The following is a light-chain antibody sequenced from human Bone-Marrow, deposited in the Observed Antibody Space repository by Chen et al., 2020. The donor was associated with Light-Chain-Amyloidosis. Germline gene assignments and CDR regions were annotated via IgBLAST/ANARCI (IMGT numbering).Light chain of an antibody. CDR3: CSFAGDSTCV. CDR1: SSVVKNYQL. Sequence: QSALTQFASVSGSPGQSITISCTGISSVVKNYQLVSWYQQFPGIAPTLMIFEGVQRTTGVSTRFSGSLSDNSASLSISGLQAEDEADYYCCSFAGDSTCVFGIGTKFTVL. J-gene: IGLJ1*01. CDR2: EGV. V-gene: IGLV2-23*01.